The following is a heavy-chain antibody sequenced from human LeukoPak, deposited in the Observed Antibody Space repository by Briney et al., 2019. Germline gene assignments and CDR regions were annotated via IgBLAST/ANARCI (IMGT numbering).Heavy chain of an antibody. J-gene: IGHJ5*02. V-gene: IGHV4-39*07. CDR1: GGSISSSSYY. Sequence: SETLSLTCTVSGGSISSSSYYWGWIRQPPGKGLEWIGSIYYSGSTYYNPSLKSRVTISVDTSKNQFSLKLSSVTAADTAVYYCARDWVNRDGYWFDPWGQGTLVTVSS. D-gene: IGHD5-24*01. CDR2: IYYSGST. CDR3: ARDWVNRDGYWFDP.